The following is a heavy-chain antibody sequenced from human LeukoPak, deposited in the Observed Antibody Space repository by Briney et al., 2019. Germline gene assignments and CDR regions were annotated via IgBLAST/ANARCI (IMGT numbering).Heavy chain of an antibody. D-gene: IGHD3-22*01. J-gene: IGHJ4*02. CDR1: GFTFSSYS. Sequence: PGGSLRLSCAASGFTFSSYSMNWVRQAPGKGLEWVSYISSSSSTIYYADSVKGRFTISRDNAKNSLYLQMNSLRAEDTAVYYCARAPITMIVVAPLDYWGQGTLVTVSS. V-gene: IGHV3-48*04. CDR2: ISSSSSTI. CDR3: ARAPITMIVVAPLDY.